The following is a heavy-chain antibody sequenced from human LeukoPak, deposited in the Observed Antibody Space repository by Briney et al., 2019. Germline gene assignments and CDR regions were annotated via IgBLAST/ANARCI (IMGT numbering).Heavy chain of an antibody. CDR1: GYTFTSYY. CDR3: ARTTAWARTKFDY. J-gene: IGHJ4*02. CDR2: INPSGGST. Sequence: ASVKVSCKASGYTFTSYYMHWVRQAPGQGLEWMGIINPSGGSTSYAQKFQGRVTMTTDTSTSTAYMESRSLRSDDTAVYYCARTTAWARTKFDYWGQGTLVTVSS. D-gene: IGHD1-14*01. V-gene: IGHV1-46*01.